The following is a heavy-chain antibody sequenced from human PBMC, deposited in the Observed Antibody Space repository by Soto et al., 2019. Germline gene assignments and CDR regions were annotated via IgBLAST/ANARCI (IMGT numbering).Heavy chain of an antibody. CDR2: ISWNSGSI. J-gene: IGHJ4*02. V-gene: IGHV3-9*01. CDR1: GFTFDDYA. CDR3: AKDVTVTTRGYFDY. Sequence: HPGGSLRLSCAASGFTFDDYAMHWVRQAPGKGLEWVSGISWNSGSIGYADSVKGRFTISRDNAKNSLYLQMNSLRAEDTALHYCAKDVTVTTRGYFDYWGQGTLVTVSS. D-gene: IGHD4-4*01.